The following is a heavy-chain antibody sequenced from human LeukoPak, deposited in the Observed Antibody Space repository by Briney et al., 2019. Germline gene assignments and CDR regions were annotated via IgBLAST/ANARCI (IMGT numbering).Heavy chain of an antibody. Sequence: GGSLRLSCAASGFSFSDYFMSWIRQAPGKGLVWVSYISSSGSIIHYADSVKGRFTISRDNAKNSLYLQMNSLRAEDTAVYYCARVGPTSCGGSCPFDYWGQGTLVTVSS. D-gene: IGHD2-21*01. V-gene: IGHV3-11*04. CDR3: ARVGPTSCGGSCPFDY. CDR1: GFSFSDYF. J-gene: IGHJ4*02. CDR2: ISSSGSII.